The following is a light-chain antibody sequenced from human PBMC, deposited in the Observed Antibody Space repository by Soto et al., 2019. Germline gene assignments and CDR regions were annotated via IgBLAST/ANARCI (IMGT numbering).Light chain of an antibody. CDR2: ENN. CDR3: GTWDSRLSLYV. CDR1: RSNIGNNY. V-gene: IGLV1-51*02. Sequence: QSVLTQPPSVSAAPGQKVTISCSGSRSNIGNNYVSWYQQLPGTAPKLLIYENNKRPSGIPDRFSGPKSGTSATLGITGLQTGDEADYYCGTWDSRLSLYVFGAGTKVTVL. J-gene: IGLJ1*01.